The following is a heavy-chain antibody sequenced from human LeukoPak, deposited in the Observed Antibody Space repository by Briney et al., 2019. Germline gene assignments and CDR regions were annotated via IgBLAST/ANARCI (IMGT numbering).Heavy chain of an antibody. Sequence: GGSLRLSCAASGFTFTSYAMSWVRQAPGKGLEWVSVISGSGGSAFYADSVKGRFTISRDSSKNTLYLQMSSLRAEDTAVYHCAKSYCSGGSCYSGEYYYYMDVWGKGTTVTVSS. J-gene: IGHJ6*03. D-gene: IGHD2-15*01. CDR2: ISGSGGSA. V-gene: IGHV3-23*01. CDR1: GFTFTSYA. CDR3: AKSYCSGGSCYSGEYYYYMDV.